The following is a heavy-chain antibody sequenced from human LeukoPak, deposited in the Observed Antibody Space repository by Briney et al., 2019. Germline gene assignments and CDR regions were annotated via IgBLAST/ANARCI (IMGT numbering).Heavy chain of an antibody. Sequence: PGGSLRLPCAASGFTFSSYSMNWVRQAPGKGLEWVSSISSSSSYIYYADSVKGRFTISRDNAKNSLYLQMNSLRAEDTAVYYCARDGPYCGGDCYSYAFDIWGQGTMVTVSS. J-gene: IGHJ3*02. D-gene: IGHD2-21*02. CDR2: ISSSSSYI. CDR3: ARDGPYCGGDCYSYAFDI. V-gene: IGHV3-21*01. CDR1: GFTFSSYS.